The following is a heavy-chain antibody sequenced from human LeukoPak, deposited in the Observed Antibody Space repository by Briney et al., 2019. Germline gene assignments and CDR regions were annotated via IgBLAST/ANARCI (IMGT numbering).Heavy chain of an antibody. V-gene: IGHV1-18*01. D-gene: IGHD4-17*01. J-gene: IGHJ6*02. CDR2: ISAYNGNT. CDR1: GYTFPSYG. CDR3: AKNSNLTYGDYYYYGMDV. Sequence: ASVKVSCKASGYTFPSYGITWVRQAPGQGHEWMGWISAYNGNTNYAQKRQGRVTMTTDTSTSTVYMEWRSLRSDDTAVYYCAKNSNLTYGDYYYYGMDVWGQGTTVTVSS.